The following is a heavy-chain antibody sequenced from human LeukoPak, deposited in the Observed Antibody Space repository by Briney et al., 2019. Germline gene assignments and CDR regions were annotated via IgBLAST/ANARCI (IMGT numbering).Heavy chain of an antibody. V-gene: IGHV3-66*01. Sequence: PGGSLRLSCAASGFTVSNNYMRWVRQAPGKGLEWVSLIYSGGSTYYADSVKGRFIISRDNSKNTLYLQMNSLRAEDTAVYYCARDLDYRGFDYWGQGTLVTVSS. D-gene: IGHD4-11*01. CDR2: IYSGGST. J-gene: IGHJ4*02. CDR1: GFTVSNNY. CDR3: ARDLDYRGFDY.